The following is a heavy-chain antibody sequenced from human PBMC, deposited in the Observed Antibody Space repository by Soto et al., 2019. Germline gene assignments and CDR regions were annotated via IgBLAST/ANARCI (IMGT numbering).Heavy chain of an antibody. CDR1: GFTFSTYS. CDR2: ISSSSSFI. D-gene: IGHD4-4*01. Sequence: EVQLVESGGDLVKPGGSLRLSCAASGFTFSTYSMNWVRQAPGKGLEWVSSISSSSSFIYYADSVTGRFTISRDNAKNSLFLQMNSLRAEDTAVYYCAKDRGNSNPSEFDYWGQGTLVAVSS. V-gene: IGHV3-21*01. J-gene: IGHJ4*02. CDR3: AKDRGNSNPSEFDY.